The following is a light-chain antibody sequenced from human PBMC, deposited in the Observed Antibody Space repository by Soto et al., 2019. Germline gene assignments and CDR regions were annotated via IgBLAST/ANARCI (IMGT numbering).Light chain of an antibody. Sequence: AIRMTQSPSSFSASTGDRVTITCRASQGISSYLAWYQQKPGKAPKLLIYAASTLQSGVSSRFSGSGSGTDFTLTISCLQSEDFATYYCQQYYSYPWTFGQGTKV. CDR1: QGISSY. V-gene: IGKV1-8*01. CDR3: QQYYSYPWT. J-gene: IGKJ1*01. CDR2: AAS.